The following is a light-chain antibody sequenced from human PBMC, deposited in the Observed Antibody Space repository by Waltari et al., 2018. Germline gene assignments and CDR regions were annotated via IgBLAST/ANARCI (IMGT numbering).Light chain of an antibody. V-gene: IGLV1-44*01. Sequence: QSVLTQPPSASGTPGQRVTISCSGSSSNIGSNTVNWYQQLPGTAPKLLIYSNKQRPAGVPYRVSGSKSGTSASLAISGLQSEDEADYYCAAWDDSLIGVFGGGTKLTVL. CDR2: SNK. CDR3: AAWDDSLIGV. J-gene: IGLJ2*01. CDR1: SSNIGSNT.